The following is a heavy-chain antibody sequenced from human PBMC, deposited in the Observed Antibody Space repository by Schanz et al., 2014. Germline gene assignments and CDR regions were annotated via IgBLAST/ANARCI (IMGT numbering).Heavy chain of an antibody. CDR1: RFTFSDYW. D-gene: IGHD6-13*01. Sequence: EVQLVESGGGLVQPGGSLRLSCAASRFTFSDYWMSWVRQAPGKGLEWVANMNQDGSVKNYVDSVKGRFTISRDNAKNSLYLQMNSLRAEDTAVYYCATGRAASNFGSEYFLYWGQGTLVTVSS. CDR2: MNQDGSVK. CDR3: ATGRAASNFGSEYFLY. V-gene: IGHV3-7*01. J-gene: IGHJ1*01.